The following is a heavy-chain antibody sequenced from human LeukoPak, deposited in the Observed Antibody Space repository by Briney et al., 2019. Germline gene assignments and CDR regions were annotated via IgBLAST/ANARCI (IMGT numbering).Heavy chain of an antibody. V-gene: IGHV4-31*03. CDR1: GGSISSGGYY. CDR3: ARDSFLVGVVDY. CDR2: IYYSGST. J-gene: IGHJ4*02. D-gene: IGHD1-26*01. Sequence: SQTLSLTCTVSGGSISSGGYYWSWIRQHPGKGLEWIGYIYYSGSTYYNPSLKSRVTKSVDTSKNQFSLKLSSVTAADTAVYYCARDSFLVGVVDYWGQGTLVTVSS.